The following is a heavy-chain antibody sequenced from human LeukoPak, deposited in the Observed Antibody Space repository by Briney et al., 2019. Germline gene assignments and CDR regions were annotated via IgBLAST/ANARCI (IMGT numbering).Heavy chain of an antibody. D-gene: IGHD2-8*02. Sequence: SETLSLSCTFYGGSFSSYYWSWVRQPPGKGLEWIGEINHSGSTTYNPSLRSRVTISVDTSKKHFSLKLTSVTAADTAVYFCAQTLEVSTITVHYWGQGTLVTVSS. CDR3: AQTLEVSTITVHY. V-gene: IGHV4-34*01. J-gene: IGHJ4*02. CDR1: GGSFSSYY. CDR2: INHSGST.